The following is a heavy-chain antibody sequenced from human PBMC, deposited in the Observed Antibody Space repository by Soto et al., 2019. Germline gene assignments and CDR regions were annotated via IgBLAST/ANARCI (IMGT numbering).Heavy chain of an antibody. CDR1: GYTFSSYA. J-gene: IGHJ4*02. V-gene: IGHV1-3*01. CDR2: INAGNGNT. Sequence: ASVKVSCTASGYTFSSYAMHWVRQAPGQRLEWMGWINAGNGNTKYSQKFQGRVTITRDTSASTAYMEVSSLSSEDTAVYFCARGGDDCSTPTCYMIAYWGQGTLVTVSS. CDR3: ARGGDDCSTPTCYMIAY. D-gene: IGHD2-2*02.